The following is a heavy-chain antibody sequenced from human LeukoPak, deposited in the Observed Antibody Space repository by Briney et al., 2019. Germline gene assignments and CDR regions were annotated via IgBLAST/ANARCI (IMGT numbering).Heavy chain of an antibody. CDR3: ATNGGYYYGSGSYPQLSNGFDP. D-gene: IGHD3-10*01. CDR1: GGSFSGYY. Sequence: SETLSLTCAVYGGSFSGYYWSWIRQPPGKGLEWIGSIYHSGSTYYNPSLKSRVTISVDTSKNQFSLKLSSVTAADTAVYYCATNGGYYYGSGSYPQLSNGFDPWGQGTLVTVSS. J-gene: IGHJ5*02. V-gene: IGHV4-34*01. CDR2: IYHSGST.